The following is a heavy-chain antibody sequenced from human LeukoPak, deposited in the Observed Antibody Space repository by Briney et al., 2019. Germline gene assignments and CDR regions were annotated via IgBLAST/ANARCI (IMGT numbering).Heavy chain of an antibody. V-gene: IGHV3-48*03. CDR2: ISSSGSTI. CDR1: GFSFSSYE. Sequence: GGSLRPSCAASGFSFSSYEMNWVRQAPGKGLEWVSYISSSGSTIYYADSVKGRCTISRDNAKNSLYLQMNSLRAEDTAVYYCASLIAGGRGAENWFDPWGQGTLVTVSS. CDR3: ASLIAGGRGAENWFDP. J-gene: IGHJ5*02. D-gene: IGHD1-26*01.